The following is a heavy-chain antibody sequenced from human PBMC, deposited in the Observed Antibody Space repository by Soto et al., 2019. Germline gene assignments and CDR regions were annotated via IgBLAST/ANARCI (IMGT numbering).Heavy chain of an antibody. CDR3: ARGKQWLVTFFDY. J-gene: IGHJ4*02. D-gene: IGHD6-19*01. CDR2: ISAYNGSR. Sequence: ASVKVSCKASGYIFTNYNMHWVRQAPGQGLEWMGLISAYNGSRNYAQKLQGRVTMTTDTSTSTAYMELRSLRSDDTAVYYCARGKQWLVTFFDYWGQGTLVTVSS. V-gene: IGHV1-18*04. CDR1: GYIFTNYN.